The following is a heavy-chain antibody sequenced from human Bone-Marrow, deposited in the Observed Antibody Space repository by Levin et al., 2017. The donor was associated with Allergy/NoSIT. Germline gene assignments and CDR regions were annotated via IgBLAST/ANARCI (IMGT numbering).Heavy chain of an antibody. V-gene: IGHV3-66*02. Sequence: PGGSLRLSCAASGFTVSSNYMSWVRQAPGKGLEWVSVIYSGGSTYYADSVKGRFTISRDNSKNTLYLQMNSLRAEDTAVYYCARGEGSRAVRGVISWFDPWGQGTLVTVSS. CDR2: IYSGGST. D-gene: IGHD3-10*01. CDR1: GFTVSSNY. J-gene: IGHJ5*02. CDR3: ARGEGSRAVRGVISWFDP.